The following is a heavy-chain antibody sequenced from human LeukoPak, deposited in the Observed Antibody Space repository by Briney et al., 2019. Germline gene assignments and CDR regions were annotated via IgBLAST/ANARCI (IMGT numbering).Heavy chain of an antibody. V-gene: IGHV4-34*01. CDR2: INHSGST. CDR3: ARRGISLGWFDP. J-gene: IGHJ5*02. CDR1: GGSFSGYF. D-gene: IGHD2/OR15-2a*01. Sequence: SETLSLTCAVYGGSFSGYFWSWIRQPPGKGLEWIGEINHSGSTNYNPSLKSRVTISVDTSKNQFSLKLSSVTAADTAVYYCARRGISLGWFDPWGQGTLVTVSS.